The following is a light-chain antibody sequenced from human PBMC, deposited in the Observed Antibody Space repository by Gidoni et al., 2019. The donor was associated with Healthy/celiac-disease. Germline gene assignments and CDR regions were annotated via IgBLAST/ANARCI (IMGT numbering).Light chain of an antibody. CDR1: TGAVTSGHY. Sequence: QAVVTQEPSLTVSPGGTVTLTCGSSTGAVTSGHYPYWFQQKPGQAPRTLIYDTSNKHSWTPARFSGSLLGGKAALTLSGAQHEDEAEYYCLLSYSGAQDVVFGGGTKLTVL. CDR2: DTS. CDR3: LLSYSGAQDVV. J-gene: IGLJ2*01. V-gene: IGLV7-46*01.